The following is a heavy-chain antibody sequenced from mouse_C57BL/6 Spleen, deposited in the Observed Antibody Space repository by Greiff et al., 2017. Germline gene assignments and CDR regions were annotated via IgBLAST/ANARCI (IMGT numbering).Heavy chain of an antibody. CDR2: IHPSDSDT. CDR1: GYTFTSYW. J-gene: IGHJ3*01. CDR3: AIDGHYDYSWFAY. D-gene: IGHD2-4*01. V-gene: IGHV1-74*01. Sequence: QVQLKQPGAELVKPGASVKVSCKASGYTFTSYWMHWVKQRPGQGLEWIGRIHPSDSDTNYNQKFKGKATLTVDKSSSTAYMQLSSLTSEDSAVYYCAIDGHYDYSWFAYWGQGTLVTVSA.